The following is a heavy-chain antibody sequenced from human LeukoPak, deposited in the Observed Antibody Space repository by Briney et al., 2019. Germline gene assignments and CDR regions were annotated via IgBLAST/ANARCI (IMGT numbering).Heavy chain of an antibody. CDR2: ISTTSTYV. V-gene: IGHV3-21*06. Sequence: PGGSLRLSCAASGFAFSSYNMKWVRQAPGKGLEWVSFISTTSTYVYYADSVKGRFTVSRDNSKNLLYLQMDSLRVEDTAVYYCARAGTCSSTSCDGGIEYWGQGTLVTVSS. J-gene: IGHJ4*02. CDR3: ARAGTCSSTSCDGGIEY. D-gene: IGHD2-2*01. CDR1: GFAFSSYN.